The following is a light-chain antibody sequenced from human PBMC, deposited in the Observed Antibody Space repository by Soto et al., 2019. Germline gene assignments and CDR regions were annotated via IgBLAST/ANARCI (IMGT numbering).Light chain of an antibody. Sequence: QSVLTQPASVSGSPGQSITISRTGSSSDVGGYGYVSWYQQHPGKAPKLIIYEVTKRPSGVSRRFSGSKSVNTASLTISGLQADDEAAYYCTSYTNTSLLRTVFGTGTKVTVL. J-gene: IGLJ1*01. V-gene: IGLV2-14*01. CDR3: TSYTNTSLLRTV. CDR1: SSDVGGYGY. CDR2: EVT.